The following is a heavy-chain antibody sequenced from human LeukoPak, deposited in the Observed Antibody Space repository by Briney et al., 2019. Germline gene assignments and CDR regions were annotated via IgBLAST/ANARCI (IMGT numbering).Heavy chain of an antibody. CDR3: TRRSLAAAGYFDY. CDR2: IRSKAYGGTT. D-gene: IGHD6-13*01. J-gene: IGHJ4*02. V-gene: IGHV3-49*04. CDR1: GFTFGDYA. Sequence: GGSLRLSCTASGFTFGDYAMSWVRQAPGKGLEWVGLIRSKAYGGTTEYAASVKGRFTISRDDSKSIAYLQMNSLKTEDTAVYYCTRRSLAAAGYFDYWGQGTLVTVSS.